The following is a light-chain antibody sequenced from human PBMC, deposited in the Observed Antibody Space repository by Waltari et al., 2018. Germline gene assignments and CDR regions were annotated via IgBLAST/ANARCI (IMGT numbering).Light chain of an antibody. J-gene: IGLJ3*02. CDR1: GSNIGPGFG. CDR3: QSYDTSLSVV. V-gene: IGLV1-40*01. CDR2: GST. Sequence: QSVLTQAPSLSGAPGQRVTISCTGSGSNIGPGFGVHWYQQLPRAAPKLLIYGSTSRPLGVPDRFFGSTSGTSASLVIIGLQPEDEAVYYCQSYDTSLSVVFGGGTKLTVL.